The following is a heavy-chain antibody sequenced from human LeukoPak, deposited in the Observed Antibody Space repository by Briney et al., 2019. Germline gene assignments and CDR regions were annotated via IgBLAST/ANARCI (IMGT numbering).Heavy chain of an antibody. J-gene: IGHJ6*02. CDR2: IDPRDSYT. Sequence: GEAPKIPRKGSGYSFTSYWISRVRQVPGKGLEWRGRIDPRDSYTNYSPSFQGHVNISADKSISTAYLQWSSLKASDTAMYHCARLLRSYYYYYGMDVWGQGTSVTVSS. V-gene: IGHV5-10-1*01. D-gene: IGHD3-16*01. CDR1: GYSFTSYW. CDR3: ARLLRSYYYYYGMDV.